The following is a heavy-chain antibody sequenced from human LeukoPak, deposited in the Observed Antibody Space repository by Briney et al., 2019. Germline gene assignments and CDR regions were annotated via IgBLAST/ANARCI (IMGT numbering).Heavy chain of an antibody. J-gene: IGHJ4*02. Sequence: SETLSPTCTVSGGSISSYYWSWIRQPPGKGLEWIGYIYYSGSTNYNPSLKSRVTISVDTSKNQFSLNLSSVTAADTAVYYCARDMGRYGSGSFDCWGQRTLVTVSS. D-gene: IGHD3-10*01. CDR3: ARDMGRYGSGSFDC. V-gene: IGHV4-59*01. CDR1: GGSISSYY. CDR2: IYYSGST.